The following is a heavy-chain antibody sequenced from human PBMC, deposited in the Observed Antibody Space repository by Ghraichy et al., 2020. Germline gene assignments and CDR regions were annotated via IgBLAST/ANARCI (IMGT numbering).Heavy chain of an antibody. J-gene: IGHJ4*02. CDR2: ISKSSTFI. V-gene: IGHV3-21*01. D-gene: IGHD3-22*01. CDR1: GFTFSTYS. Sequence: GGSLRLSCAASGFTFSTYSMNWVRQAPGKGLEWVSSISKSSTFIYYADSVKGRFTISRDNAKNSLYLQMNSLRAEDTAVYYCARGPYYYDSSGYYYYVDHWGQGTLVTVSS. CDR3: ARGPYYYDSSGYYYYVDH.